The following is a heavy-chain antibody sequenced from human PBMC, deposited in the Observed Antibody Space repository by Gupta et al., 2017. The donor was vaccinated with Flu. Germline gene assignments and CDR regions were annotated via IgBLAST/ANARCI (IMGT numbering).Heavy chain of an antibody. Sequence: QMQVQESRPGLVKPSETLSLTCTVSGGSIKNNFWSWIRQPPGKALEWLGYIYHTGSTNYNPSLRSRLSISVDTSSHQFSLTVASVTAADTAVYDCARSGDGAYWYFDLWGRGTLVTVSS. CDR2: IYHTGST. CDR3: ARSGDGAYWYFDL. V-gene: IGHV4-59*01. J-gene: IGHJ2*01. D-gene: IGHD2-21*02. CDR1: GGSIKNNF.